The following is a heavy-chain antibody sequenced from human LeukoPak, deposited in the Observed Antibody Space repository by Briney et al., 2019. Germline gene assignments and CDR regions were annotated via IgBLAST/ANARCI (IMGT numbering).Heavy chain of an antibody. J-gene: IGHJ2*01. D-gene: IGHD7-27*01. V-gene: IGHV3-43*02. Sequence: PGGSLRLSCAASGFAFAVYAIHWVRQGPGGGLEWVSLTSGDGGTTYYADSVRGGFTISRDNSKNSLFLQMNSLRTEDTALYYCAKDMVWGWYFDLWGRGTLVTVSS. CDR3: AKDMVWGWYFDL. CDR2: TSGDGGTT. CDR1: GFAFAVYA.